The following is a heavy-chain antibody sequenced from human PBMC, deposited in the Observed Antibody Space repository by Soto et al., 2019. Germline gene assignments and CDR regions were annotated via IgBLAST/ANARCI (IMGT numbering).Heavy chain of an antibody. Sequence: GGALRLSCGASGFTFSNYAVTWVRQAPGKGLEWVSTISGSGGSTYYADSVKGRFTISRDNSKNTLYLQMNSLRAEDTAVYYCAKDQGSSWYEIDYWGQGTLVTVSS. V-gene: IGHV3-23*01. D-gene: IGHD6-13*01. CDR2: ISGSGGST. CDR3: AKDQGSSWYEIDY. J-gene: IGHJ4*02. CDR1: GFTFSNYA.